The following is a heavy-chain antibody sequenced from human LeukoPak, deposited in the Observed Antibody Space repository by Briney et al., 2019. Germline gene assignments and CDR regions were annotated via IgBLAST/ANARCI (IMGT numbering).Heavy chain of an antibody. Sequence: GGSLRLSCAASGLTFSAYAMSWVRQAPGKGLEWVSSISDSAGSTYYAASVTGRFTISRDSSRTTLYLQVNSLRAEDTAVYYCAKQSAGVTTGYFDYWGQGTLVTVSS. CDR3: AKQSAGVTTGYFDY. V-gene: IGHV3-23*01. J-gene: IGHJ4*02. D-gene: IGHD1-26*01. CDR1: GLTFSAYA. CDR2: ISDSAGST.